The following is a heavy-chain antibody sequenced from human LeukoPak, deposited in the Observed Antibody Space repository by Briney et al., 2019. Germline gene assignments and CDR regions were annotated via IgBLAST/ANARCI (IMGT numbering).Heavy chain of an antibody. V-gene: IGHV3-21*01. Sequence: GGSLRLSCAASGFTFSSYSMNWVRQAPGKGLEGVSSISSSSIYIYYADSVKGRFTISRDNAKNSLYLQMNSLRAEDTAVYYCARQHYYGSEALYYYGMDVWGQGTTVTVSS. CDR3: ARQHYYGSEALYYYGMDV. D-gene: IGHD3-10*01. CDR1: GFTFSSYS. CDR2: ISSSSIYI. J-gene: IGHJ6*02.